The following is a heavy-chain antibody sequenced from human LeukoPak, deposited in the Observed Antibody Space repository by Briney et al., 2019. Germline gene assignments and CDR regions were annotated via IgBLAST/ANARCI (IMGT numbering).Heavy chain of an antibody. CDR3: ARDKPSSSGWHFDY. CDR1: GGSISSYY. V-gene: IGHV4-59*01. CDR2: IYYIGST. D-gene: IGHD6-19*01. J-gene: IGHJ4*02. Sequence: SETLSLTCTVAGGSISSYYWSWSRQPPGKGLEWIGYIYYIGSTNYNPSLKSRVTISVDTSKNQFSLKLSSVTAADTAVYYCARDKPSSSGWHFDYWGQGTLVTVSS.